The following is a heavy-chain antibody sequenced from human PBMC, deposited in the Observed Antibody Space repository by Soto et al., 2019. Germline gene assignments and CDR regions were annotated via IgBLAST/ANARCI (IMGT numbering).Heavy chain of an antibody. CDR1: GYTFTGYY. V-gene: IGHV1-2*02. CDR2: INPNSGGT. J-gene: IGHJ5*02. Sequence: ASVKVSCKASGYTFTGYYMHWVRQAPGQGLEWMGWINPNSGGTNYAQKFQGRATMTRDTSISTAYMELSRLRSDDTAVYYCAKNYCSSTSCYFVNWFDPWGQGTLVTVSS. D-gene: IGHD2-2*01. CDR3: AKNYCSSTSCYFVNWFDP.